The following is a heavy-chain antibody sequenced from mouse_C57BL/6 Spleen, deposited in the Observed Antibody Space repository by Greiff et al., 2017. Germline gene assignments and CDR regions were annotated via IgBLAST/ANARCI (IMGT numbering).Heavy chain of an antibody. D-gene: IGHD1-2*01. CDR1: GYTFTDYN. V-gene: IGHV1-18*01. J-gene: IGHJ3*01. Sequence: VQLQQSGPELVKPGASVKIPCKASGYTFTDYNMDWVKQSHGKSLEWIGDINPNNGGTIYNQKFKGKATLTVDKSSSTAYMELRSLTSKDTAIYYCARWITTAPFAYWGQGTLVTVSA. CDR3: ARWITTAPFAY. CDR2: INPNNGGT.